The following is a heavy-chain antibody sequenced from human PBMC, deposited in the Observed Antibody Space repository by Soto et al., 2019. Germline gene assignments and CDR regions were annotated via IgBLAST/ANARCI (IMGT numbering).Heavy chain of an antibody. CDR1: GGSISSGNYY. Sequence: SETLSLTCTVSGGSISSGNYYWSWIRQPPGKGLEWIGFISYSGSTYYNASLKSRVTISVDRSKFSLKLSSVTAADTAVYYCARVPDRWGQGTLVTVSS. CDR2: ISYSGST. V-gene: IGHV4-30-4*01. CDR3: ARVPDR. J-gene: IGHJ5*02. D-gene: IGHD2-2*01.